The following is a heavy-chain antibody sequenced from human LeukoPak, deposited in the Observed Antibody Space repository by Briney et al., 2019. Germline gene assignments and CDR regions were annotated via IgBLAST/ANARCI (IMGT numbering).Heavy chain of an antibody. CDR3: ARGGRMVPAFDI. D-gene: IGHD3-10*01. V-gene: IGHV3-23*01. CDR2: ISGSGGST. Sequence: PGGSLRLSCAASGFTSSSYAMSWVHQAPGKGLEWVSAISGSGGSTYYADSVKGRFTISRDNSKNTLYLQMNSLRAEDTAVYYCARGGRMVPAFDIWGQGTMVTVSS. J-gene: IGHJ3*02. CDR1: GFTSSSYA.